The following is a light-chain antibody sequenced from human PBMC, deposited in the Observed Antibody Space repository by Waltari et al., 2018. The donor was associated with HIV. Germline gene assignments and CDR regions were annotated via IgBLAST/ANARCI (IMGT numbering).Light chain of an antibody. CDR1: RSHPGAGFA. CDR3: QSYDSSFSGAV. CDR2: PNN. V-gene: IGLV1-40*01. J-gene: IGLJ2*01. Sequence: QSVLTQPPSVSRAPGQSVTVSCTGRRSHPGAGFAVPWYQQIPGTAPKLLIYPNNKRPSGVPDRFSGSKSGATASLAITGLQPEDEADYYCQSYDSSFSGAVFGGGTKLTVL.